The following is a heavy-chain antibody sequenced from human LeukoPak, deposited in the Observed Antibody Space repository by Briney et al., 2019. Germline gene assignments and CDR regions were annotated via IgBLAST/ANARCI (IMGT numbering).Heavy chain of an antibody. CDR3: AKNGDRGAYCTGGTCYPYFYYYMDV. D-gene: IGHD2-15*01. V-gene: IGHV3-30*02. CDR2: IRYDGSNE. Sequence: GGSLRLSCAASGFTFSSYGMHWVRQAPGKGLEWMAFIRYDGSNEYYADSVKGRFTISRDNSKNTLYLQMNSLRAEDTAIYYCAKNGDRGAYCTGGTCYPYFYYYMDVWGKGTTVTI. J-gene: IGHJ6*03. CDR1: GFTFSSYG.